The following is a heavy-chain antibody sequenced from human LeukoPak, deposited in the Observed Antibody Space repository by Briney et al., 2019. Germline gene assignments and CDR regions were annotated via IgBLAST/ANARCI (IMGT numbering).Heavy chain of an antibody. CDR2: IIPILGIA. V-gene: IGHV1-69*04. CDR3: ARDGGYNHNWFDP. D-gene: IGHD5-24*01. CDR1: GGTFSSYA. J-gene: IGHJ5*02. Sequence: SVKVSCKASGGTFSSYAISWVRQPPGQGLEWMGRIIPILGIANYAQKFQGRVTITADKSTSTAYMELSSLRSEDTAVYYCARDGGYNHNWFDPWGQGTLVTVSS.